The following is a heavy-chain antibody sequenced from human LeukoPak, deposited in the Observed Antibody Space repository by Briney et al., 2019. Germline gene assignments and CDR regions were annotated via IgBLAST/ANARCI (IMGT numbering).Heavy chain of an antibody. CDR1: GYSISSGYY. V-gene: IGHV4-38-2*02. CDR3: AKSNGYGLVDI. D-gene: IGHD3-10*01. CDR2: IFYSGST. J-gene: IGHJ3*02. Sequence: SETLSLTCTVSGYSISSGYYWGWIRPPPGKGLEWIGNIFYSGSTYYSPSLKSRVTISLDTSRNQFSLKLNSVTAADTAVYYCAKSNGYGLVDIWGQGTMVSVSS.